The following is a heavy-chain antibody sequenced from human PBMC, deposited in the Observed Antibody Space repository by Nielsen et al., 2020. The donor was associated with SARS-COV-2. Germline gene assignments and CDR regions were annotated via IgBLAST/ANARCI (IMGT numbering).Heavy chain of an antibody. CDR2: IIPIFGTA. CDR1: GGTFSSYA. CDR3: ARVEQLYDYFDY. D-gene: IGHD5/OR15-5a*01. J-gene: IGHJ4*02. V-gene: IGHV1-69*13. Sequence: SVKVSCKASGGTFSSYAISWVRQAPGQGLEWMGGIIPIFGTANYAQKFQGRVTITADESTSTAYMELSSLRSDDTAVYYCARVEQLYDYFDYWGQGTLVTVSS.